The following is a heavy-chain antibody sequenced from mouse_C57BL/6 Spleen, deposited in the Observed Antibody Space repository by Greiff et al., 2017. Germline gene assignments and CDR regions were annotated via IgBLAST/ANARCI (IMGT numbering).Heavy chain of an antibody. V-gene: IGHV1-69*01. J-gene: IGHJ4*01. D-gene: IGHD3-2*02. CDR3: ARSQTAQATAMDY. CDR1: GYTFTSYW. CDR2: IDPSDSYT. Sequence: QVQLQQPGAELVMPGASVKLSCKASGYTFTSYWMHWVKQRPGQGLEWIGEIDPSDSYTNYNQKFKGKFTLTVDKSSSTAYMQLSSLTSEDSAVYYCARSQTAQATAMDYWGQGTSVTVSS.